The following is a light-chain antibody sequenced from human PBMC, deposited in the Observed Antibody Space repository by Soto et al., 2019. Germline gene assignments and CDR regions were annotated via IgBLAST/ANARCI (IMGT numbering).Light chain of an antibody. V-gene: IGKV1-5*03. J-gene: IGKJ2*01. CDR3: QQYNSYQYT. Sequence: DIQMTQSPSTLSASVGDRVTITCRASQSISSRLAWYQQKPGKAPKLLIYKASSLEGGIPSRFSGSGYETDFTLTISSLQPEDFATYYCQQYNSYQYTFGQGTKLEIK. CDR2: KAS. CDR1: QSISSR.